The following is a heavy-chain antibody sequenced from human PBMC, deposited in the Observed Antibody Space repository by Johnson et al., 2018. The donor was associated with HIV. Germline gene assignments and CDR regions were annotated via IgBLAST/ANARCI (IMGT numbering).Heavy chain of an antibody. V-gene: IGHV3-30*02. CDR3: ARNQGRRNYYDAFDI. CDR1: RFTFSSYG. CDR2: IRYDGSEK. D-gene: IGHD1-7*01. Sequence: QVQLVESGGGVVQPGGSLRLSCAASRFTFSSYGMHWVRQAPGKGLEWVTFIRYDGSEKYFADSVKGRFTISRDNSKNTLYLQMNSLRAEDTAVYYCARNQGRRNYYDAFDIWGQGAMVTVSS. J-gene: IGHJ3*02.